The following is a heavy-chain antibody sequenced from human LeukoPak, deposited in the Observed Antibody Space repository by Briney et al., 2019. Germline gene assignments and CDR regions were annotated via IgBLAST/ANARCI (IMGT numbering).Heavy chain of an antibody. V-gene: IGHV3-48*04. J-gene: IGHJ4*02. Sequence: GGSLRLSCASSGFTFSSSWMSWVRQAPGKGLEWVSYISSSGSTIYYADSVKGRFTISRDNAKNSLYLQMNSLRAEDTAVYYCARGDYGDYKNWGQGTLVTVSS. CDR2: ISSSGSTI. CDR3: ARGDYGDYKN. CDR1: GFTFSSSW. D-gene: IGHD4-17*01.